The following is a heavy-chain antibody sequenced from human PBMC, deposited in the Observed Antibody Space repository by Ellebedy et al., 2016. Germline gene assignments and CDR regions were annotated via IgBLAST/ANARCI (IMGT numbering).Heavy chain of an antibody. Sequence: GESLKISCKGSGYTFSNYWISWVRQVPGKGLEWMGKIDPSDSGTNLRPSFQGHVTASADESISTAYLQWTSLKASDTAMYYCARRYGSLDYWGQGTLVTVSS. CDR1: GYTFSNYW. CDR2: IDPSDSGT. CDR3: ARRYGSLDY. V-gene: IGHV5-10-1*01. J-gene: IGHJ4*02. D-gene: IGHD4-17*01.